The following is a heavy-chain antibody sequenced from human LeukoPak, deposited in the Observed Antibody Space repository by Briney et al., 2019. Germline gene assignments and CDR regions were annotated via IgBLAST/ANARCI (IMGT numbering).Heavy chain of an antibody. CDR1: GGSISSSSYY. D-gene: IGHD3-10*01. Sequence: SETLSLTCTVSGGSISSSSYYWGWIRQPPGKGLEWIGSIYYSGSTYYNPSLKSRVTISVDTSKNQFSLKLSSVTAADTAVYYCARALQVRGVPGVYFDYWGQGTLVTVSS. CDR3: ARALQVRGVPGVYFDY. V-gene: IGHV4-39*07. J-gene: IGHJ4*02. CDR2: IYYSGST.